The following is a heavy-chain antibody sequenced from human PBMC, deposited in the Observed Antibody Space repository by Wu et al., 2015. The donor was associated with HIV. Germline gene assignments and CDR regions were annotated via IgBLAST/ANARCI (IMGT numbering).Heavy chain of an antibody. Sequence: QVQLVQSGAEVKKPGASVKVSCKASGYTFTSYYMHWVRQAPGQGLEWMGIINPSGGSTSYAQKFQGRVTMTRDTSTSTVYMELSSLRSEDTAVYYCARGDILTGYSAIYYFDYWGQGTLVTVSS. CDR2: INPSGGST. V-gene: IGHV1-46*03. CDR1: GYTFTSYY. D-gene: IGHD3-9*01. J-gene: IGHJ4*02. CDR3: ARGDILTGYSAIYYFDY.